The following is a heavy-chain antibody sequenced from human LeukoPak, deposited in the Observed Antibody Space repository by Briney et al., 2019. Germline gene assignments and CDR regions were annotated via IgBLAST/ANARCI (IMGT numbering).Heavy chain of an antibody. CDR2: IYYSGST. Sequence: SQTLSLTCTVSGGSISSGGYYWSWIRQHPGKGLEWIGYIYYSGSTYYNPSLKSRVTISVDTSKNQFSRKLSSVTAADTAVYYCARANRAHRAYYDFWSGYSEGHLYYMDVWGKGTTVTVSS. D-gene: IGHD3-3*01. J-gene: IGHJ6*03. CDR3: ARANRAHRAYYDFWSGYSEGHLYYMDV. V-gene: IGHV4-31*03. CDR1: GGSISSGGYY.